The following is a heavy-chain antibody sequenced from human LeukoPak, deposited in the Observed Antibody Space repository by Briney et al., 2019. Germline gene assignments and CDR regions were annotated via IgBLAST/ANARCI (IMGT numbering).Heavy chain of an antibody. J-gene: IGHJ4*02. D-gene: IGHD3-16*02. CDR3: ARSSYSYDYVWGSYRY. CDR2: IIPILGIA. V-gene: IGHV1-69*04. CDR1: GGTFSSYA. Sequence: GSSVKVSCKASGGTFSSYAISWVRQAPGQGLEWMGRIIPILGIANYAQKFQGRVTITADKSTGTAYMELSSLRSEDTAVYYCARSSYSYDYVWGSYRYWGQGTLVTVSS.